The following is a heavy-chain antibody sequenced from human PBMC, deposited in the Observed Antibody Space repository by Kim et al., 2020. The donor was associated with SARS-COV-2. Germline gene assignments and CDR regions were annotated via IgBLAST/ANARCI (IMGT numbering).Heavy chain of an antibody. D-gene: IGHD6-13*01. Sequence: SYNPPLKRRVAMPVDTSKNQFSVRLSSVTAADTAVYYCARRDSSSWVFDSWGQGTLVTVSS. CDR3: ARRDSSSWVFDS. V-gene: IGHV4-4*07. J-gene: IGHJ4*02.